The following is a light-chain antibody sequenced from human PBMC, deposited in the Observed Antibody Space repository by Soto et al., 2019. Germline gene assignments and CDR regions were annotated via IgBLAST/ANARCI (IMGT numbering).Light chain of an antibody. Sequence: DIVMTQSSLSLPVTPGEPASISCRSSQSPLHSNGYTYLDWYLQRPGQSLQLLIYLGSNRASGVPDRFSGSGSGTDFTLKISRVEAEDVGVYYCVQVLQTVWTFGQGTKVEI. CDR2: LGS. CDR3: VQVLQTVWT. CDR1: QSPLHSNGYTY. J-gene: IGKJ1*01. V-gene: IGKV2-28*01.